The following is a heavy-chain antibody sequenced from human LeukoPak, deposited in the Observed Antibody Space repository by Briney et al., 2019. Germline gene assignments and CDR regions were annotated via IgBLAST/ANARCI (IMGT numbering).Heavy chain of an antibody. CDR1: GFTFSSYG. D-gene: IGHD3-3*02. CDR2: ISYDGSNK. V-gene: IGHV3-30*18. Sequence: GGSLRLSCAASGFTFSSYGMHWVRQAPGKGLEWVAVISYDGSNKYYADSVKGRFTISRDNSKNTLYLQMNSLRAEDTAAYYCAKLGQTISRWGQGTLVTVSS. J-gene: IGHJ4*02. CDR3: AKLGQTISR.